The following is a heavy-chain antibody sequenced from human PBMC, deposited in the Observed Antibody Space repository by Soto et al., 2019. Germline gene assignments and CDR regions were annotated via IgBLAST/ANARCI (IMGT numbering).Heavy chain of an antibody. CDR3: ARDMTGFHDINWFDP. V-gene: IGHV1-69*08. J-gene: IGHJ5*02. Sequence: QVQLVQSGAEVKKPGSSVKVSCKASGGTFSSYTISWVRQAPGQGLEWMGSIIPILGIENYAQKFQGRVTITADKSTSTAYMELRSLRSEDTAVYYCARDMTGFHDINWFDPWGQGTLVTVSS. CDR2: IIPILGIE. CDR1: GGTFSSYT. D-gene: IGHD3-16*01.